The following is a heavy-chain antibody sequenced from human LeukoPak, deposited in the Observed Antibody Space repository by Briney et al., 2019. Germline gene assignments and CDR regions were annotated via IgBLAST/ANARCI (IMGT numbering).Heavy chain of an antibody. CDR1: RGSISSSTYY. Sequence: SETLSLTCTVSRGSISSSTYYWGWTRPPPGERLEWSGSIFYSGSAFYNPSLKSRVNISVDTSKNQLSLRLSSVTAADTALYHCARRGPMGWFDPWGQGTLVTVSS. D-gene: IGHD2-8*01. CDR2: IFYSGSA. J-gene: IGHJ5*02. V-gene: IGHV4-39*01. CDR3: ARRGPMGWFDP.